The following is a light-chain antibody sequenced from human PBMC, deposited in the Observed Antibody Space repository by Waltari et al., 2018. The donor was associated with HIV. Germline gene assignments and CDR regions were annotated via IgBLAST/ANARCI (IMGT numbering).Light chain of an antibody. CDR1: TSHLGRNS. CDR2: RNN. J-gene: IGLJ2*01. CDR3: AAWDDSLSGQV. Sequence: HSALAHPPSPSGTPGQGVTISCSGSTSHLGRNSVYLYQQLPGTAPKPLIYRNNQRPSGVPDRFSGSKSGTSASLAISGLRSEDEADYYCAAWDDSLSGQVFGGGTKLTVL. V-gene: IGLV1-47*01.